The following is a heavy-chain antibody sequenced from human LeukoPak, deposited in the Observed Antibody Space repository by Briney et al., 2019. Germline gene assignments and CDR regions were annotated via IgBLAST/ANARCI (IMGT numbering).Heavy chain of an antibody. V-gene: IGHV3-21*01. CDR1: GFTFSSYA. CDR3: ARIGYCSSTSCYGAFDI. J-gene: IGHJ3*02. D-gene: IGHD2-2*01. CDR2: ISSSSSYI. Sequence: GGSLRLSCAASGFTFSSYAMSWVRQAPGKGLEWVSSISSSSSYIYYADSVKGRFTISRDNAKNSLYLQMNSLRAEDTAVYYCARIGYCSSTSCYGAFDIWGQGTMVTVSS.